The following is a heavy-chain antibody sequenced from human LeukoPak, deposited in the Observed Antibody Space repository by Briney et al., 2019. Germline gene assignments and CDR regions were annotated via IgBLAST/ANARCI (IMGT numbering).Heavy chain of an antibody. J-gene: IGHJ4*02. Sequence: SETLSLTCTVSGGSISSYYWSWIRQPPGKGLEWIGYIYYSGSTNYNPSLKSRVTISVDTSKTQFSLKLSSVTAADTAVYYCARRGFYDSSGYYDYWGQGTLVTVSS. CDR1: GGSISSYY. V-gene: IGHV4-59*08. D-gene: IGHD3-22*01. CDR3: ARRGFYDSSGYYDY. CDR2: IYYSGST.